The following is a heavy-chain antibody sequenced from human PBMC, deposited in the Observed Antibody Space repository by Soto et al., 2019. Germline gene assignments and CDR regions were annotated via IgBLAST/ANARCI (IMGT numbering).Heavy chain of an antibody. CDR3: AREPLPGTTYYYYYGMDV. J-gene: IGHJ6*02. Sequence: QVQLVESGGGLVKPGGSLRLSCAASGFTFSDYYMSWIRQAPGKGLEWGSYISSSGSTIYYADSVKGRFTISRDNAKNSLYLQMNSLRAEDTAVYYCAREPLPGTTYYYYYGMDVWGQGTTVTVSS. CDR2: ISSSGSTI. V-gene: IGHV3-11*01. D-gene: IGHD1-1*01. CDR1: GFTFSDYY.